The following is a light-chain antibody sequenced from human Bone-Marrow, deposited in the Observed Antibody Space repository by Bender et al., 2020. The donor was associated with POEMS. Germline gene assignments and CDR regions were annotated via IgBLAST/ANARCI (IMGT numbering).Light chain of an antibody. Sequence: QSALIQPPSVSGSPGQSVTISCTGTINDIGTYNYVSWYQHHPGKVPRLLISDVSHRSSGVSDRFSASKSGNTASLTISGLQAEDEADYYCNSYTKTDTLVFGGGTKVTVL. CDR3: NSYTKTDTLV. J-gene: IGLJ2*01. CDR1: INDIGTYNY. CDR2: DVS. V-gene: IGLV2-14*03.